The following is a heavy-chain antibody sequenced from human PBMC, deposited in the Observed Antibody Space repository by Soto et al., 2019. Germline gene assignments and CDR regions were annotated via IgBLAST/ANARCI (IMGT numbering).Heavy chain of an antibody. V-gene: IGHV3-66*04. D-gene: IGHD6-13*01. J-gene: IGHJ4*02. CDR3: ARHISWYSQTAY. CDR1: GFTVSSNF. CDR2: IRIDNTT. Sequence: GGSLRLSCAASGFTVSSNFMSWLRRAPGRGLEWVSVIRIDNTTYHADAVKGRFIISRDNTKNTLYLQMNSLRAEDTAMYYCARHISWYSQTAYWGQGTLVTVSS.